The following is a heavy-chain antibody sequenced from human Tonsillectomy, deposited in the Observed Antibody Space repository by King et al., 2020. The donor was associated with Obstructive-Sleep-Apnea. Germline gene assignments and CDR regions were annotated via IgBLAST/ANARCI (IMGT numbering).Heavy chain of an antibody. CDR1: GISFSNYW. D-gene: IGHD1-1*01. V-gene: IGHV3-7*01. J-gene: IGHJ4*02. CDR3: ALITGSDY. CDR2: IKKDGSER. Sequence: VQLVESGGGLVQPGGSLRLSCTVSGISFSNYWMSWVRQAPGKGLEWVANIKKDGSERYYVDAVKGRFTISSDNAKNSLFLQMNSLRGEDTAVYFCALITGSDYWGQGTMVTVSS.